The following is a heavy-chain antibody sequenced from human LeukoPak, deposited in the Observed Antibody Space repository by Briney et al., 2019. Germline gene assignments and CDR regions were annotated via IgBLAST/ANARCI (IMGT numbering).Heavy chain of an antibody. CDR2: IYYSGST. CDR1: DYSISSGYF. J-gene: IGHJ5*02. Sequence: KPSETLSLTCTVSDYSISSGYFWGWIRQSPGKGLEWIGSIYYSGSTYYNPSLKSRVTISVDTSKNQFSLKLSSVTAADTAVYYCARLITYYYGSGSYSSGRWFDPWGQGTLVTVSS. D-gene: IGHD3-10*01. V-gene: IGHV4-38-2*02. CDR3: ARLITYYYGSGSYSSGRWFDP.